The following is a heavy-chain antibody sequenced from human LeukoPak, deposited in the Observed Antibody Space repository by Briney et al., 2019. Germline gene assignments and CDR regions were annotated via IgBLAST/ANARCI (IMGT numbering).Heavy chain of an antibody. CDR3: ARVTMIVVVNWFDP. V-gene: IGHV4-34*01. D-gene: IGHD3-22*01. J-gene: IGHJ5*02. CDR2: INHSGST. CDR1: GGSFSGYY. Sequence: SETLSLTCAVYGGSFSGYYWSWIRQPPGKGLEWIGEINHSGSTNYNPSLKSRVTISVDTSKNQFSLKLSSVTAADTAVYHCARVTMIVVVNWFDPWGQGTLVTVSS.